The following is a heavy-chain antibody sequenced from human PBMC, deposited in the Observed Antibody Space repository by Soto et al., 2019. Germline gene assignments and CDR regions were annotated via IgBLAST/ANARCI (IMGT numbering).Heavy chain of an antibody. Sequence: QITLKESGPTLVRPTQTLTLTCTLSGFSLKTSGVGVGWLRQPPGKALEWLALIYWDDEKRYSPSLRNRLTITKDTSKDQVVLTMTNMDPEDTATYYCSRGDSTGYYPYWGQGTLVTVSS. V-gene: IGHV2-5*02. CDR2: IYWDDEK. D-gene: IGHD3-22*01. J-gene: IGHJ4*02. CDR1: GFSLKTSGVG. CDR3: SRGDSTGYYPY.